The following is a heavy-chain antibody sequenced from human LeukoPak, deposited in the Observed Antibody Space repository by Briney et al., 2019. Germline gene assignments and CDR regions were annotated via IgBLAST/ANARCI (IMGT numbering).Heavy chain of an antibody. D-gene: IGHD2-2*01. CDR1: GGSISSSSYY. Sequence: PSETLSLTCTVSGGSISSSSYYWGWIRQPPGKGLEWIGSIYYSGSTNYNPSLKSRVTISVDTSKNQFSLKLSSVTAADTAVYYCARVVPAANYYYYMDVWGKGTMVTISS. CDR2: IYYSGST. CDR3: ARVVPAANYYYYMDV. V-gene: IGHV4-39*07. J-gene: IGHJ6*03.